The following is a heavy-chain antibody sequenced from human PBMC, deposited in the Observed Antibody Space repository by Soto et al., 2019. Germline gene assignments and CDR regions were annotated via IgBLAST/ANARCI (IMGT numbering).Heavy chain of an antibody. J-gene: IGHJ3*02. Sequence: SETLSLTCFVSGDSINNTYWWSCVRQAPEKGLEWIGEIYHTGGRSYMPSLRGRITLSVDTSKNQFSLKLTSVTAADTAVYYCARARTHGGNSGNDAFDIWGQGTMVTVSS. D-gene: IGHD2-21*02. V-gene: IGHV4-4*02. CDR3: ARARTHGGNSGNDAFDI. CDR2: IYHTGGR. CDR1: GDSINNTYW.